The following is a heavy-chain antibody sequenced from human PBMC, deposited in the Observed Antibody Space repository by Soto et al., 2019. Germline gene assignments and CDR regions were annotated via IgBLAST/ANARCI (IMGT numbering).Heavy chain of an antibody. Sequence: EVQLVESGGGLVQPGGSLRLSCAASGFTVSSFYMTWVRQAPGKGLQWVAVISSGGSTYYADSVKGRFTIXRDNXKNTXXXXXNXLRAEDTAVYYCARDTFGGAYDFLXGGQGTL. J-gene: IGHJ4*02. CDR2: ISSGGST. D-gene: IGHD3-3*01. CDR3: ARDTFGGAYDFLX. CDR1: GFTVSSFY. V-gene: IGHV3-66*01.